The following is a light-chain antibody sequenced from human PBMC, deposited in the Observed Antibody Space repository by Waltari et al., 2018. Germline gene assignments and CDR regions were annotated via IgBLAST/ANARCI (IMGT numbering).Light chain of an antibody. CDR2: STN. Sequence: VPPKPSFSVSPPGAVTLTSVLGSGSVATRYYPSWYQQTPGQAPRTLIYSTNTRSSGAPDRFSGSILGNKAALTITGAQADDESDYYCVLYMGSGVWVFGGGTKLTVL. CDR3: VLYMGSGVWV. J-gene: IGLJ3*02. CDR1: SGSVATRYY. V-gene: IGLV8-61*01.